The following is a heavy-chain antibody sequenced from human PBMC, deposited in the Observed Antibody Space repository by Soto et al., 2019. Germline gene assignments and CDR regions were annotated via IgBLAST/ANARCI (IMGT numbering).Heavy chain of an antibody. J-gene: IGHJ4*02. CDR3: AREMGTHYYDSSGYFPLDY. D-gene: IGHD3-22*01. CDR2: IYTSGST. CDR1: GGSISSYY. Sequence: SETLSLTCTVSGGSISSYYWSWIRQPAGKGLEWIGRIYTSGSTNYSPSLKSRVTMSVDTSKNQFSLKLSSVTAADTAVYYCAREMGTHYYDSSGYFPLDYWGQGTLVTVSS. V-gene: IGHV4-4*07.